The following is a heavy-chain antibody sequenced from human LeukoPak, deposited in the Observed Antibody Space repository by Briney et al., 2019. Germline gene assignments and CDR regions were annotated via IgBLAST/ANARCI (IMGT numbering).Heavy chain of an antibody. V-gene: IGHV4-61*01. CDR1: GGSVSSGSYY. J-gene: IGHJ4*02. CDR3: ARGSSQWLGPFDY. CDR2: IYYSGST. Sequence: SETLSLTCTVSGGSVSSGSYYWSWIRQPPGKGLEWIGYIYYSGSTNYNPSLKSRVTISVDTSKNQFSLKLSSVTAADTAVYYCARGSSQWLGPFDYWGQGTLATVSS. D-gene: IGHD6-19*01.